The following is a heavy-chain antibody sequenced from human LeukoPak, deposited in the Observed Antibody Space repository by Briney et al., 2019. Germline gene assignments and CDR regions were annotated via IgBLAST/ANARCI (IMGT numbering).Heavy chain of an antibody. CDR3: ARGVGAPGDYYYYYMDV. CDR2: ISSSSSYM. CDR1: GFTFSSYS. V-gene: IGHV3-21*01. J-gene: IGHJ6*03. D-gene: IGHD1-26*01. Sequence: PGGSLRLSCAASGFTFSSYSMNWVRQAPGKGLEWVSSISSSSSYMYYADSVKGRFTISRDNAKNSLYLQMNSLRAEDTAVYYCARGVGAPGDYYYYYMDVWGKGTTVTVSS.